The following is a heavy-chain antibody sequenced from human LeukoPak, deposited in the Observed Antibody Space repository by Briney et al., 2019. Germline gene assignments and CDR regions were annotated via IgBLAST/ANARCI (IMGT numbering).Heavy chain of an antibody. Sequence: GGSLRLSCAASGFTFSSYVMSWVRQAPGKGLEWVSGISGSGVGTYYADSVKGRFTISRDNSKNMLYLQMNSLRAEDTAVYYCAKVTDIVVIINSFDIWGQATMVTVSS. J-gene: IGHJ3*02. V-gene: IGHV3-23*01. D-gene: IGHD2-15*01. CDR2: ISGSGVGT. CDR1: GFTFSSYV. CDR3: AKVTDIVVIINSFDI.